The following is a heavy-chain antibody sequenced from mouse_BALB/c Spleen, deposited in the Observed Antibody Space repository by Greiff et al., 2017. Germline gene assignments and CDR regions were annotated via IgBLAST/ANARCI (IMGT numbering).Heavy chain of an antibody. V-gene: IGHV2-9*02. D-gene: IGHD2-2*01. CDR1: GFSLTSYG. CDR2: IWAGGST. Sequence: QVQLQQSGPGLVAPSQCLSITCTVSGFSLTSYGVHWVRQPPGKGLEWLGVIWAGGSTNYNSALMSRLSISKYNSKSQVFLKMNSLQTDDTAMYYCANYGYDGAMDYWGQGTSVTVSS. J-gene: IGHJ4*01. CDR3: ANYGYDGAMDY.